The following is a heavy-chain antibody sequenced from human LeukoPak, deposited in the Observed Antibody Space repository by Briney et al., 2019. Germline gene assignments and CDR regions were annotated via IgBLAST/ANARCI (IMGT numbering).Heavy chain of an antibody. CDR2: IYSGGST. J-gene: IGHJ2*01. Sequence: GGSLRLSCAASGFTVSSNYMSWVRQAPGKGLEWVSVIYSGGSTYYADSVKGRFTISRDNSKNTLYLQMNSLRAEDTAVYYCARDGESSSSRYSPYWYFDLWGRGTLVTVSS. CDR1: GFTVSSNY. V-gene: IGHV3-53*01. CDR3: ARDGESSSSRYSPYWYFDL. D-gene: IGHD6-13*01.